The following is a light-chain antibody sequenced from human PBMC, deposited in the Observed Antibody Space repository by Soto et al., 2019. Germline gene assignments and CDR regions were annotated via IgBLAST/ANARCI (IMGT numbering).Light chain of an antibody. CDR1: SVYSSYA. CDR2: LNSDGSH. Sequence: QSVLTQSPSASASLGASVRLTCTLSSVYSSYAIAWHQQQPEKGPRYLMKLNSDGSHNKGDGIPDRFSGSSSGPERYLIISSLQSEDEADYYCQTWVTGMVFGGGTKLTVL. J-gene: IGLJ3*02. CDR3: QTWVTGMV. V-gene: IGLV4-69*01.